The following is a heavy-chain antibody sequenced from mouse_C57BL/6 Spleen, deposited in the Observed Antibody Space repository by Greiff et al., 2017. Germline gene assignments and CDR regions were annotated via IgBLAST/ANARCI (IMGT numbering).Heavy chain of an antibody. CDR1: GFNIKDYY. Sequence: EVQLQQSGAELVKPGASVKLSCTASGFNIKDYYMHWVKQRTEQGLEWIGRIDPEDGETKYAPNFQGKATITADTSSNTAYLQLSSLTSEDTAVYYWARSPYYSNYYFDYWGQGTTLTVSS. J-gene: IGHJ2*01. D-gene: IGHD2-5*01. CDR3: ARSPYYSNYYFDY. CDR2: IDPEDGET. V-gene: IGHV14-2*01.